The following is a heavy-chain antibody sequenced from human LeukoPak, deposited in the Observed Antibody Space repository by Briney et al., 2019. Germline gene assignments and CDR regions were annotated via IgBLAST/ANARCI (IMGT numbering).Heavy chain of an antibody. Sequence: KPSETLSLTCTVSGGSISSSGYYWAWVRQPPGQGLEWIGNVYCSGTTDYNPSLESRVTIFVDTSKSQFSLRVRSVTAADTAVYYCARRRAPGTGFFDYWGQGALVTVSS. D-gene: IGHD3/OR15-3a*01. CDR3: ARRRAPGTGFFDY. CDR1: GGSISSSGYY. V-gene: IGHV4-39*01. J-gene: IGHJ4*02. CDR2: VYCSGTT.